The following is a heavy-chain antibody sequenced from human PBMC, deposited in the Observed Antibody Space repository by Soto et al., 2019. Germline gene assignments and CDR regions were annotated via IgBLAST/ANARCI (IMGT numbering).Heavy chain of an antibody. J-gene: IGHJ4*02. Sequence: QVQLQQWGAGLLKPSETLSLNCAVNGGSLSGYYWSWIRQPPGKGLEWIGEIKDGGRTNYSPSLKSRAHISSDTSTNQFSLRLYSVPAADTGVYYCARGQEGVVATHWDQGTLVTVSS. CDR2: IKDGGRT. CDR1: GGSLSGYY. CDR3: ARGQEGVVATH. D-gene: IGHD5-12*01. V-gene: IGHV4-34*01.